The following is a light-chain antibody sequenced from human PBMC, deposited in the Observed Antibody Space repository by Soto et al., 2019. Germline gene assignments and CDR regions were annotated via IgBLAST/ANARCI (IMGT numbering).Light chain of an antibody. J-gene: IGKJ1*01. Sequence: EIVLTQSPATLSLSPGERATLSCRASQSVSTYLAWYQQKPGQAPRLLIYDASNRATGIPDRFSGSGSGTDFILTISSLEPEDFAVYYCQHYGSSWTFGQGTKVDIK. CDR2: DAS. CDR1: QSVSTY. CDR3: QHYGSSWT. V-gene: IGKV3-11*01.